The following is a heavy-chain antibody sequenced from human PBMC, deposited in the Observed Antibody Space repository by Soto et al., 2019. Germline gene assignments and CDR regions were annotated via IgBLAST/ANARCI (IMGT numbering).Heavy chain of an antibody. CDR1: GFTFSNYD. J-gene: IGHJ3*02. CDR2: ISYDGTSR. Sequence: SLRLSCAASGFTFSNYDMHWVRQAPGKGLEWVAVISYDGTSRSYADSVKGRFTISRDNAKNTLYLQMNSLRDEDTAVYYCARPGAGIAVAGGGAFDIWGQGTMVTVSS. D-gene: IGHD6-19*01. V-gene: IGHV3-30*03. CDR3: ARPGAGIAVAGGGAFDI.